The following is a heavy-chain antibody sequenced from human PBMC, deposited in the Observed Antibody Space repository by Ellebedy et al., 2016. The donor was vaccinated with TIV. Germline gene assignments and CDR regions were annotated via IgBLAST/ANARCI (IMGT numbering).Heavy chain of an antibody. CDR1: GYTFSTDA. CDR3: ARDAPLYEGATIDY. J-gene: IGHJ4*02. V-gene: IGHV1-3*01. D-gene: IGHD5-12*01. CDR2: INAGNGYT. Sequence: ASVKVSCKASGYTFSTDAMHWVRQAPGQRLEWMGWINAGNGYTKYSQKFQGRVTITSDTSASTVYMELSKLTSEDTAVYYCARDAPLYEGATIDYWGQGTLVTVSS.